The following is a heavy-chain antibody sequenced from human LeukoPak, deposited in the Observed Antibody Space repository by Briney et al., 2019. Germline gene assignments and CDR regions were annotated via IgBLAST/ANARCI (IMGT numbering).Heavy chain of an antibody. CDR2: TYYRSKWYN. V-gene: IGHV6-1*01. CDR1: GDSFSSNSAA. J-gene: IGHJ4*02. Sequence: SQTLSLTCAISGDSFSSNSAAWHWIRQSPSRGLEWLGRTYYRSKWYNDYAVSVKSRITINPDTSKNQFSLQLNSVTPEDTAVYYCARNQMGFGEFFDYWGQGTLVTVSS. D-gene: IGHD3-10*01. CDR3: ARNQMGFGEFFDY.